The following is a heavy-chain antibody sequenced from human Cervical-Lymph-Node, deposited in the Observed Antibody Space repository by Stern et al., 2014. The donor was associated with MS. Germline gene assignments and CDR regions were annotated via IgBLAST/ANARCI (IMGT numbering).Heavy chain of an antibody. CDR3: ARGVTPWYFDL. D-gene: IGHD2-21*02. J-gene: IGHJ2*01. V-gene: IGHV4-59*01. Sequence: DQLVESGPGLVKPSETLSLTCTVSGGSISSYYWSWIRLPPGKGPEWIGYIYYSGRTDYSPSLKSRVAISLDTSKNQFSLNLSSVTAADTAVYYCARGVTPWYFDLWGRGTLVAVSS. CDR1: GGSISSYY. CDR2: IYYSGRT.